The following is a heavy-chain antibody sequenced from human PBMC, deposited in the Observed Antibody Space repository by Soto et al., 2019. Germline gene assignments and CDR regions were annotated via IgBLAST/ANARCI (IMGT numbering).Heavy chain of an antibody. D-gene: IGHD6-13*01. CDR1: GGTFTSYT. CDR3: AREWRTAAANNYFDP. CDR2: IIPILDIT. Sequence: QVQLVQSGAEVKKPGSSVKVSCKASGGTFTSYTITWVRQAPGQGLEWMGRIIPILDITNYAQKFQGRVTITADKSTSTAYMELSSLRSEDTAVYYCAREWRTAAANNYFDPWGQGTLVTVSS. J-gene: IGHJ5*02. V-gene: IGHV1-69*08.